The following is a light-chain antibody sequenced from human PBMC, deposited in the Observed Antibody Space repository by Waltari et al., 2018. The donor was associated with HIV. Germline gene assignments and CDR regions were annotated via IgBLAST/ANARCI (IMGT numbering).Light chain of an antibody. CDR2: GAS. Sequence: AIQMTQSPPSLSASVGDRVTITCRASQAIGTDLDWYQQKPGKAPKLLIYGASTLQSGVPSRFSGSGSGTDFTLTISRLQPEDFATYFCLQDYNYPWTFGQGTKVEIK. V-gene: IGKV1-6*01. CDR3: LQDYNYPWT. J-gene: IGKJ1*01. CDR1: QAIGTD.